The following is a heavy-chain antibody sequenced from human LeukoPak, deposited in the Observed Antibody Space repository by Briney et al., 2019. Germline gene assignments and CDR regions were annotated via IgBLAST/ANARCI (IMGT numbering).Heavy chain of an antibody. V-gene: IGHV3-66*01. CDR3: ARDPGYSLGTGYGDF. J-gene: IGHJ4*02. Sequence: PGGSLRLSCAASGFIVSSNYMSWVRQAPGKGLEWVSVIQRGGSTYYADSVKGRFTISRDNSKNTLYLQMNSLRAEDTAVYHCARDPGYSLGTGYGDFWGQGTLVTVSS. CDR1: GFIVSSNY. CDR2: IQRGGST. D-gene: IGHD3/OR15-3a*01.